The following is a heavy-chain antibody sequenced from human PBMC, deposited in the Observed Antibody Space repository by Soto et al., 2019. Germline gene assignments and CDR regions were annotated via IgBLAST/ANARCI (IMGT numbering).Heavy chain of an antibody. CDR3: AKDVLRYFDWLTGSNWFDP. CDR2: ISYDGSNK. V-gene: IGHV3-30*18. J-gene: IGHJ5*02. CDR1: GFTFSSYG. Sequence: PGGSLRLSCAASGFTFSSYGMHWVRQAPGKGLEWVAVISYDGSNKYYADSVKGRFTISRDNSKNTLYLQMNSLRAEDTAVYYCAKDVLRYFDWLTGSNWFDPWGQGTLVTVSS. D-gene: IGHD3-9*01.